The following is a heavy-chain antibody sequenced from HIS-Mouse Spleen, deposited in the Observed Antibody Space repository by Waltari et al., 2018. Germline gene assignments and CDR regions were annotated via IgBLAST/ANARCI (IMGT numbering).Heavy chain of an antibody. Sequence: QVQLVESGGGVVQPGRSLRLSSAASGFTFSSYGMHWVRQAPGKGLEWVAVISYDGSNKYYADSVKGRFTISRDNSKNTLYLQMNSLRAEDTAVYYCAKDKHHAFDYWGQGTLVTVSS. V-gene: IGHV3-30*18. CDR1: GFTFSSYG. CDR3: AKDKHHAFDY. CDR2: ISYDGSNK. J-gene: IGHJ4*02.